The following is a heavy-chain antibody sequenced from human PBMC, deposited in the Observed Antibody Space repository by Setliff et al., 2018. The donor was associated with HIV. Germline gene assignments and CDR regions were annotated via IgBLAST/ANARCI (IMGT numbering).Heavy chain of an antibody. V-gene: IGHV4-39*01. CDR3: ARVVDADYLDY. CDR1: GGSIRSSSSY. D-gene: IGHD2-15*01. CDR2: IYYSGST. Sequence: KTSETLSLTCTVSGGSIRSSSSYWGWIRQPPGKGLEWIGIIYYSGSTYYKPSLKSRVTISVDTSKNQFSLKLNPVTAADTAMYYCARVVDADYLDYWGQGTPVTVSS. J-gene: IGHJ4*02.